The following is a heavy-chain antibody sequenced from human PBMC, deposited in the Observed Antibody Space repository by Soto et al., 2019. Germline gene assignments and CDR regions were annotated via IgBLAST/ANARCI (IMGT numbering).Heavy chain of an antibody. Sequence: EVQLVESGGGLVQPGRSLRLSCEGSGFIFTDFGMHWVRQAPGKGLEWVSGITYNSANIAYADSVKGRFTISRDNAKNSLYLQMNSVRPEDTALYYCAIKNEGGLDYWGQGILVTVSS. CDR3: AIKNEGGLDY. D-gene: IGHD3-16*01. V-gene: IGHV3-9*01. CDR1: GFIFTDFG. J-gene: IGHJ4*02. CDR2: ITYNSANI.